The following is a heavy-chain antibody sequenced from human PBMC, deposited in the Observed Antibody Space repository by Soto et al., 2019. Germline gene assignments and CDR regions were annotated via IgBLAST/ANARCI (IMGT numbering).Heavy chain of an antibody. CDR1: GFTFSSYG. CDR2: ISYDGSNK. CDR3: AKDLFLEAAAGYYYGMDV. D-gene: IGHD6-13*01. J-gene: IGHJ6*02. Sequence: GSLRLSCAASGFTFSSYGMHWVRQAPGKGLEWVAVISYDGSNKYYADSVKGRFTISRDNSKNTLYLQMNSLRAEDTAVYYCAKDLFLEAAAGYYYGMDVWGQGTTVTVSS. V-gene: IGHV3-30*18.